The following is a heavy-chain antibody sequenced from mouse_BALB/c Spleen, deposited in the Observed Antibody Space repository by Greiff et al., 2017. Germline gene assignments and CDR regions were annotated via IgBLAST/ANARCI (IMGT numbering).Heavy chain of an antibody. CDR1: GYSFTSDYA. J-gene: IGHJ4*01. CDR2: ISYSGST. CDR3: ARDYDSPRAMDY. D-gene: IGHD2-4*01. Sequence: EVKLEESGPGLVKPSQSLSLTCTVSGYSFTSDYAWYWIRQVPGNKLEWMGYISYSGSTSYNPSLKSRISITRDTSKNQFFLQLNSVTTEDTATYYCARDYDSPRAMDYWGQGTSVTVSS. V-gene: IGHV3-2*02.